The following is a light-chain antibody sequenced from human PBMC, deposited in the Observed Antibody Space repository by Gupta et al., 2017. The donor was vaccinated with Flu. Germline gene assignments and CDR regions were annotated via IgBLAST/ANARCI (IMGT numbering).Light chain of an antibody. CDR1: QYIGSGY. CDR2: ETS. V-gene: IGKV3-20*01. Sequence: EIVLTQSPGSLSLSPGEGATLSCRASQYIGSGYLAWYQQKPGQAPRLLIYETSRRATDIPDRFSGSGSRADFTLTISRLEPEDIAVYYCQQDDNAPNTFGHGTKVDVK. J-gene: IGKJ3*01. CDR3: QQDDNAPNT.